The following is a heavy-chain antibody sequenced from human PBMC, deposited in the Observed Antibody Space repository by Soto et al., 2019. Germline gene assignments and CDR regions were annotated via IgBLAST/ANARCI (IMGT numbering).Heavy chain of an antibody. CDR3: AKDHRFHYYDSSGYYYTPAGFDY. CDR2: ISYDGSNK. V-gene: IGHV3-30*18. Sequence: GGSLRLSCAASGFTFSSYGMHWVRQAPGKGLEWVAVISYDGSNKYYADSVKGRFTISRDNSKNTLYLQMNSLRAEDTAVYYCAKDHRFHYYDSSGYYYTPAGFDYWGQGTLVTVSS. D-gene: IGHD3-22*01. J-gene: IGHJ4*02. CDR1: GFTFSSYG.